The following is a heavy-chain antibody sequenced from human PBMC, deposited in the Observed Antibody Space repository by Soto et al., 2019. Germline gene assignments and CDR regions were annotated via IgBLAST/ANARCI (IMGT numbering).Heavy chain of an antibody. V-gene: IGHV3-30*09. J-gene: IGHJ4*02. CDR1: GFSLTVYG. CDR2: MQPDGVTK. CDR3: ARGLQGFDY. Sequence: QVQLVESGGGVVQPGGSLRLSGRISGFSLTVYGMNWVRQAPGKGLEWVAVMQPDGVTKNYADSVQGRFVISGDNSKNTLYLEMDSLTPEDTAIYYCARGLQGFDYWGQGTLVTVSS.